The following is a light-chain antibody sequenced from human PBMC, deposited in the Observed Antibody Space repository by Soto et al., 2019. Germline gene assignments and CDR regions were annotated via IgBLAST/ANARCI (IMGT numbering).Light chain of an antibody. V-gene: IGKV3-15*01. CDR3: QQYNDWPRT. J-gene: IGKJ1*01. CDR2: GAS. CDR1: EGVGSS. Sequence: ETVMTQSPATLSVSPGERVTLSCRASEGVGSSLAWYQQKPGQAPRVLIYGASTTAPGIPARFSGSGSGTGFTLTISSLQSEDSAVYHCQQYNDWPRTFGQGTKVDI.